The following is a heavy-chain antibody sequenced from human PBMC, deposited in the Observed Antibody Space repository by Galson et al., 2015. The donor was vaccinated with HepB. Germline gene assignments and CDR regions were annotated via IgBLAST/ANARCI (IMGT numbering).Heavy chain of an antibody. D-gene: IGHD3-10*01. V-gene: IGHV1-18*01. CDR2: ISGYNGNT. J-gene: IGHJ4*02. CDR3: ARDLGGRYYEFDY. Sequence: SVKVSCKASNFIFTSYGISWVRQAPGQGLEWMGWISGYNGNTIYAEKFQGRVIMTTDTSTSTAYMEVRSLRSDDTAVYYCARDLGGRYYEFDYWGQGTLVTVSS. CDR1: NFIFTSYG.